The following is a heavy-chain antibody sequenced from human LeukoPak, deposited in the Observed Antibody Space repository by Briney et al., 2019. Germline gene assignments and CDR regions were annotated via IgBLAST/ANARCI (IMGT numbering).Heavy chain of an antibody. CDR1: EYTFTSYY. V-gene: IGHV1-2*02. D-gene: IGHD3-9*01. CDR3: ARDPVLRYSPGYYYYYMDV. CDR2: INPNSGGT. Sequence: GASVKVSCKDSEYTFTSYYMHWVRQAPGQGLEWVGWINPNSGGTNYAQKFQGRVTMTRDTSISTAYMELSRLRSDDTAVYYCARDPVLRYSPGYYYYYMDVWGKGTTVTISS. J-gene: IGHJ6*03.